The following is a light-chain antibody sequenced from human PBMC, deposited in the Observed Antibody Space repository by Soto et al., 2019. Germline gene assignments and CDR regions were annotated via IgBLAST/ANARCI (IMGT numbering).Light chain of an antibody. J-gene: IGKJ5*01. Sequence: EIVLPQSPGTLSLSPGERATLSCRASQSVRSNLAWYQQKPGQAPRLLIYGASTRATGIPARFSGSGSGAEFTLTISSLQSEDFAVYYCRQYNNWPPITFGQGTRLEIK. V-gene: IGKV3-15*01. CDR3: RQYNNWPPIT. CDR2: GAS. CDR1: QSVRSN.